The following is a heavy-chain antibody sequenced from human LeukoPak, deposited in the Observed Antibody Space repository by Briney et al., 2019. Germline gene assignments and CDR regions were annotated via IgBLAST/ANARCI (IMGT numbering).Heavy chain of an antibody. CDR3: ASTRGGSSSFDY. Sequence: PGGSLRLSCAASGFTFSSYGMHWVRQAPGKGLEWVAFIRYDGSNKYYADSVKGRFTISRDNSKNTLYLQMNSLRAEDTAVYYCASTRGGSSSFDYWGQGTLVTVSS. J-gene: IGHJ4*02. CDR1: GFTFSSYG. D-gene: IGHD6-13*01. V-gene: IGHV3-30*02. CDR2: IRYDGSNK.